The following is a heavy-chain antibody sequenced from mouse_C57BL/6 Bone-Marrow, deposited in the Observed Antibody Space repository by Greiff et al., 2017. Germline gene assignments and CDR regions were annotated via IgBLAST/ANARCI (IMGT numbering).Heavy chain of an antibody. CDR1: GYTFTSYG. V-gene: IGHV1-81*01. J-gene: IGHJ1*03. D-gene: IGHD2-3*01. Sequence: VQLQESGAELARPGASVKLSCKASGYTFTSYGISWVKQRTGQGLEWIGEIYPRSGNTYYNEKFKGKATLTADKSSSTEYMELRSLTSEDSAVYFCARPGYYVGWYFDVWGTGTTVTVSS. CDR2: IYPRSGNT. CDR3: ARPGYYVGWYFDV.